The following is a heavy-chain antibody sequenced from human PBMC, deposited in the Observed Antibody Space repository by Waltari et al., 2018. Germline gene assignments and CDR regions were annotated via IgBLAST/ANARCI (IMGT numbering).Heavy chain of an antibody. CDR2: IIPSLGIA. V-gene: IGHV1-69*02. D-gene: IGHD6-13*01. CDR3: ARTLRIAAAGTYYYGMDV. Sequence: QVQLVQSGAEVKKPGSSVKVSCKASGGTFSSYTISWVRQAPGQGLEWMGRIIPSLGIANYAQKFQGRVTITADKSTSTAYMELSSLRSEDTAVYYCARTLRIAAAGTYYYGMDVWGQGTTVTVSS. CDR1: GGTFSSYT. J-gene: IGHJ6*02.